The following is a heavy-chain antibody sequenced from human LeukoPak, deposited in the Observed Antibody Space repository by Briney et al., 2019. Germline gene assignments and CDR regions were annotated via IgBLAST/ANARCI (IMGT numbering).Heavy chain of an antibody. CDR1: GGTFSSYA. CDR2: IIPIFGTA. D-gene: IGHD6-19*01. Sequence: SVTVSFKASGGTFSSYAISWVRQAPGQGLEWMGGIIPIFGTANYAQKFQGRVTITTDESTSTAYMELSSLRSEDTAVYYCASRSTGYSSGWYDGDAFDIWGQGTMVTVSS. J-gene: IGHJ3*02. V-gene: IGHV1-69*05. CDR3: ASRSTGYSSGWYDGDAFDI.